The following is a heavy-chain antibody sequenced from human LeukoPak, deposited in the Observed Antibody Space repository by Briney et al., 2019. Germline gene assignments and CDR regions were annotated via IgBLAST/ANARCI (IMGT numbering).Heavy chain of an antibody. Sequence: ASVKVSCKAYGDTFSFYALSWVRQAPGQRLEWIGGYIPIFTRTDYAERFQGRLTITTDDSTNTAYMELRGLRSDDPAVYYCARHMYYYENTGYYSNAFDYWGQGTLVTVSS. CDR3: ARHMYYYENTGYYSNAFDY. CDR1: GDTFSFYA. J-gene: IGHJ4*02. D-gene: IGHD3-22*01. CDR2: YIPIFTRT. V-gene: IGHV1-69*05.